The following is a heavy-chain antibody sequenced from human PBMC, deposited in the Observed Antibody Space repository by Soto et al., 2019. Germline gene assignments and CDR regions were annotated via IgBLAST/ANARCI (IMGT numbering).Heavy chain of an antibody. CDR1: GGSISSGGYY. V-gene: IGHV4-31*03. J-gene: IGHJ5*02. CDR3: ARDSGDSSSWYNWVDP. D-gene: IGHD6-13*01. CDR2: IYYSGSP. Sequence: SETLSLTCTVSGGSISSGGYYWSWIRQHPGKGLAWIGYIYYSGSPYYNPSLKSRVTISVDTSKNQFSLKLSSVTAADTAAYYYARDSGDSSSWYNWVDPWGQGTLVTVSS.